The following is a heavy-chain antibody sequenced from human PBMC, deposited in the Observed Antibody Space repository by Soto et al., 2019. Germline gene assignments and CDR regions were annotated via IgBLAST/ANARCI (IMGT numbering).Heavy chain of an antibody. CDR2: IYNSGNS. Sequence: LRLSCAGSGFTLSDHYIDWVRQAPGKGLEWIGYIYNSGNSYYNPSLESRVTMSIDRSKNHFSLNLTSMTAADTAVYYCAVSGKAGMDVWGQGTKVTVSS. CDR3: AVSGKAGMDV. J-gene: IGHJ6*02. D-gene: IGHD3-10*01. V-gene: IGHV4-30-2*01. CDR1: GFTLSDHY.